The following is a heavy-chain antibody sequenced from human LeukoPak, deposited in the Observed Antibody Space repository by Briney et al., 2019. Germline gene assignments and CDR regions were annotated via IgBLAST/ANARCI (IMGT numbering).Heavy chain of an antibody. Sequence: TGGSLRLSCAASGFTFSSYWMSWVRQAPGKGLEWVANIKQDGSEKYYVDSVKGRFTISRDNTKNSLYLQMNSLRAEDTAVYYCATVVEGGYYSSQDAFDIWGQGTMVTVSS. D-gene: IGHD3-22*01. CDR1: GFTFSSYW. CDR2: IKQDGSEK. CDR3: ATVVEGGYYSSQDAFDI. J-gene: IGHJ3*02. V-gene: IGHV3-7*01.